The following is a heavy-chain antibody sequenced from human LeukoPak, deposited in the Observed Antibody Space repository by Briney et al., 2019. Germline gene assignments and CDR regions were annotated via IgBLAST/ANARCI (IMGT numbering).Heavy chain of an antibody. J-gene: IGHJ3*02. V-gene: IGHV1-45*02. CDR3: ANTGDDSSGAFDI. D-gene: IGHD3-22*01. CDR2: ITPFNGNT. CDR1: GYTFTYRY. Sequence: GSSVKVSCKASGYTFTYRYLHWVRQAPGQALEWMGWITPFNGNTNYAQKFQDRVTTTRDRSMSTAYMELSSLRSEDTAMYYCANTGDDSSGAFDIWGQGTMVTVSS.